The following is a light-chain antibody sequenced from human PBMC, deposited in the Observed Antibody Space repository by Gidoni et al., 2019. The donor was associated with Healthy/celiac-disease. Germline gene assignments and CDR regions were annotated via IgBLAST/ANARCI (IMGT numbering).Light chain of an antibody. V-gene: IGKV1-33*01. J-gene: IGKJ4*01. CDR3: QHYDTLPLT. CDR2: DAS. CDR1: QDITNY. Sequence: DIQMTQSPSSLSASVGDRVTITCQASQDITNYLNWYQQKPGKAPKLLIYDASSLETGVPSRFSGSGSGTHFTFTISSLQPEDIATYYCQHYDTLPLTFGGGTKVEIK.